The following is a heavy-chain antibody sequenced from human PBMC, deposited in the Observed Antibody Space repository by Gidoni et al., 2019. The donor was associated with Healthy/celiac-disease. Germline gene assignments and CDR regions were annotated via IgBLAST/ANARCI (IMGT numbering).Heavy chain of an antibody. D-gene: IGHD5-18*01. CDR3: ARDQTLGHHVTWIQLPDY. J-gene: IGHJ4*02. Sequence: QVQLVESGGGVVQPGRSLRLSSAASGFTVSSDARPWVRQAPGKGLEWVAVISYDGSNKYYADSVKGRFTISRDKSKNTLYLQMNSLRAEDTAVYYCARDQTLGHHVTWIQLPDYWGQGTLVTVSS. CDR1: GFTVSSDA. CDR2: ISYDGSNK. V-gene: IGHV3-30*04.